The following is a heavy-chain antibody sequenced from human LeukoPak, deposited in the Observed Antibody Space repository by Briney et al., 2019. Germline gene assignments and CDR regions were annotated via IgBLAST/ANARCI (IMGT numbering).Heavy chain of an antibody. Sequence: SETLSLTCTVSGGSISSYYWSWIRQPPGKGLEWIGYIYYSGSTNYDPSLKSRVTISVDTSKNQFSLKLSSVTAADTAVYYCVRQVDDYGDYYFDYWGQGTLVTVSS. J-gene: IGHJ4*02. CDR2: IYYSGST. V-gene: IGHV4-59*08. CDR1: GGSISSYY. CDR3: VRQVDDYGDYYFDY. D-gene: IGHD4-17*01.